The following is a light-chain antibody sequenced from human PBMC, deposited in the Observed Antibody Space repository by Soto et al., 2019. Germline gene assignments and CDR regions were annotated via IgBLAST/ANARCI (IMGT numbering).Light chain of an antibody. J-gene: IGLJ3*02. CDR3: LLFYGGGWV. CDR1: TGEVTSDYY. Sequence: QAVVTQEPSLTVSPGGTVTLTCASSTGEVTSDYYPNWFQQKPGQGPRTLIYKIINKHSWTPARFSGSLLGGKAALTLSGAQPEDEAEYYCLLFYGGGWVFGGGTKVTVL. CDR2: KII. V-gene: IGLV7-43*01.